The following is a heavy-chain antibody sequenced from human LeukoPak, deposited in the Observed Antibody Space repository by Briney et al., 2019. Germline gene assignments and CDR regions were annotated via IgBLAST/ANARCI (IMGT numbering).Heavy chain of an antibody. J-gene: IGHJ4*02. CDR1: GYTLTELS. V-gene: IGHV1-24*01. D-gene: IGHD3-22*01. CDR2: FDPEDGET. CDR3: ATDLTTLTHYYDSSGYAFDY. Sequence: GASVKLSCKVSGYTLTELSMHWVRQAPGKGLEWMGGFDPEDGETIYAHKFQGRVTMTEDTSPDTGYMELSSLSSEDTAVYYRATDLTTLTHYYDSSGYAFDYWGQGTLVTVSS.